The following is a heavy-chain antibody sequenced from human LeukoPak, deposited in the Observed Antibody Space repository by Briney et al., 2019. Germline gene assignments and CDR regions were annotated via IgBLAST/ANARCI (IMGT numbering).Heavy chain of an antibody. CDR1: GFTFSSYG. CDR3: ARVSFHSSSWVCDY. Sequence: GGSLRLSCAASGFTFSSYGMHWVCQAPGKGLEWVAFIRYDGSNKYYADSVKGRFTISRDNSKNTLYLQMNSLRAEDTAVYYCARVSFHSSSWVCDYWGQGTLVTVSS. D-gene: IGHD6-13*01. CDR2: IRYDGSNK. J-gene: IGHJ4*02. V-gene: IGHV3-30*02.